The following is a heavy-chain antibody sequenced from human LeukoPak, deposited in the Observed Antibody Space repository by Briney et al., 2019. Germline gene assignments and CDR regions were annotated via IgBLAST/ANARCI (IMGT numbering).Heavy chain of an antibody. CDR1: GGSFSGYY. J-gene: IGHJ5*02. V-gene: IGHV4-34*01. CDR3: ARRSITMIVVARRNWFDP. D-gene: IGHD3-22*01. CDR2: INHSGST. Sequence: SETLSLTCAVYGGSFSGYYWSWIRQPPGKGLEWIGEINHSGSTNYNPSLKSRVTISVDTSKNQFSLKLSSVTAADTAVYYCARRSITMIVVARRNWFDPWGQGTLVTVSS.